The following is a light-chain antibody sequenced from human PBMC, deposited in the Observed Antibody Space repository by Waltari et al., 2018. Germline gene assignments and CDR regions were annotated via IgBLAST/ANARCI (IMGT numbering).Light chain of an antibody. V-gene: IGKV1-17*01. CDR3: LQYYLNPYS. CDR1: QDIKTD. CDR2: TVS. J-gene: IGKJ2*03. Sequence: DIQMTQSPSSLSASAGDRVTITCRASQDIKTDLNWYQQKPGKAPRRLIYTVSNLDRGVPSRFSGSGSGTEFTLTITSLQPEDFATYYCLQYYLNPYSFGQWTRVEI.